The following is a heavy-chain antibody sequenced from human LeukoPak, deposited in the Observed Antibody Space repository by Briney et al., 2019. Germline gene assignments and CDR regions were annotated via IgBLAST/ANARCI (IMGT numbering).Heavy chain of an antibody. Sequence: ASVKVSCKASGYTFTDYDINWVRQAIRQGLEWMGWMNPNSGNTGYAQKFQGRVTMTRNTSIGTAYMELSSLRSEDTAVYYCARGSASGSHRTSWGQGTLVTVSS. CDR1: GYTFTDYD. CDR3: ARGSASGSHRTS. CDR2: MNPNSGNT. J-gene: IGHJ5*02. V-gene: IGHV1-8*01. D-gene: IGHD3-10*01.